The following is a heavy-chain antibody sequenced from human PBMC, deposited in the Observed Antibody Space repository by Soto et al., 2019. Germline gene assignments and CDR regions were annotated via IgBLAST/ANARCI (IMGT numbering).Heavy chain of an antibody. J-gene: IGHJ4*02. V-gene: IGHV1-3*01. CDR3: ARSPGIAVADY. CDR1: GYTFTRYA. D-gene: IGHD6-19*01. CDR2: INAGNGNT. Sequence: QVQLVQCGAEGEKPGALVKVSCKGSGYTFTRYAMHWVRQAPGQRLEWMGWINAGNGNTKYSQKFQGRASITRDTPASTAYMELSSQRSEDTALYYCARSPGIAVADYWSQATLVTAS.